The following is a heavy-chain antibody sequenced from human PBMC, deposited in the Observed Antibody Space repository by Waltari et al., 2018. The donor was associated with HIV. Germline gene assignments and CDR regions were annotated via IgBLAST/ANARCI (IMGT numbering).Heavy chain of an antibody. CDR2: IYHGDSDT. V-gene: IGHV5-51*03. Sequence: EVQLVQSGAEVTKPGESLKISCTGSGYSFTSYWIGWGRQMPGKGLEWMGIIYHGDSDTRYSTSFQGQVTISADKSISTAYLQWSSLKASDTAMYYCARYITMVRGGANWFDPWGQGTLVTVSS. J-gene: IGHJ5*02. CDR1: GYSFTSYW. D-gene: IGHD3-10*01. CDR3: ARYITMVRGGANWFDP.